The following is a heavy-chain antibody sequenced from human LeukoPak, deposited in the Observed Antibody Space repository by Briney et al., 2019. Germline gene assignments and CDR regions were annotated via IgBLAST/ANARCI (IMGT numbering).Heavy chain of an antibody. CDR2: IHYDGSNN. CDR1: GFTFSSYG. J-gene: IGHJ4*02. V-gene: IGHV3-30*02. Sequence: GGSLRLSCAASGFTFSSYGMSWVRQAPGKGLEWVAFIHYDGSNNYYADSVKGRFTISRDNSKNTLYLQMNTLRADDTAVYYCAKDHGSSDWYYFDYWGQGTLVTVSS. D-gene: IGHD6-13*01. CDR3: AKDHGSSDWYYFDY.